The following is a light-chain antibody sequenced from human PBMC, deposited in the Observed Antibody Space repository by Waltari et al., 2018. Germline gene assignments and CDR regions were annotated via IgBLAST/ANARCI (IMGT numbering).Light chain of an antibody. J-gene: IGLJ2*01. CDR3: SSYTSSSTLGVV. V-gene: IGLV2-14*01. CDR2: EVS. Sequence: QSALTQPASVSGSHGQSITISCTGTSSDVGGYNYVSWYQQHPGKAPKLMIYEVSNRPSGVSNRFSGSKSGNTASLTISGLQAEDEADYYCSSYTSSSTLGVVFGGGTKLTVL. CDR1: SSDVGGYNY.